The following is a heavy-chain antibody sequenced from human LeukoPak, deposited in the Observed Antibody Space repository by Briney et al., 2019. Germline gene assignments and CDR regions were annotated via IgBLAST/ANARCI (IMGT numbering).Heavy chain of an antibody. Sequence: GGSLRLSCAASGFTFSTYDMHWVRQGTGKGLEWVSVIDTAGDTKYPGSVKGRFTISRDNSKNTLYLQMNSLRAEDTAMYYCARVRIGGYCGGDCYSPDYWGQGTLVTVSS. CDR3: ARVRIGGYCGGDCYSPDY. CDR2: IDTAGDT. J-gene: IGHJ4*02. CDR1: GFTFSTYD. V-gene: IGHV3-13*01. D-gene: IGHD2-21*02.